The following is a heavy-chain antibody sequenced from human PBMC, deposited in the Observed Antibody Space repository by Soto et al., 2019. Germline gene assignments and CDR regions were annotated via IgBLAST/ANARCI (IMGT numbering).Heavy chain of an antibody. CDR3: ARGPGGSGRRFPFDP. V-gene: IGHV4-34*01. CDR2: INHSGST. D-gene: IGHD3-10*01. CDR1: GGSFSGYY. J-gene: IGHJ5*02. Sequence: PSETLSLTCAVYGGSFSGYYWSWIRQPPGKGLEWIGEINHSGSTNYNPPLKSRVTISVDTSKNQFSLKLSSVTAADTAVYYCARGPGGSGRRFPFDPWGQGTLVTVSS.